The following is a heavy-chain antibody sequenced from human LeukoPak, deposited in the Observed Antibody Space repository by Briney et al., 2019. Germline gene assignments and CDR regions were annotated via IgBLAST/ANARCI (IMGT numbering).Heavy chain of an antibody. CDR1: GGSISSSSYY. CDR3: AWGYGMDV. V-gene: IGHV4-39*01. D-gene: IGHD3-16*01. Sequence: PSETLSLTCTVSGGSISSSSYYRRWIRQPPAKGLEWIGSIYYSGDTYYNPSLKSRVAISVDSSKNQFSLKVTSVTAADTAVYYCAWGYGMDVWGQGTTVTVSS. CDR2: IYYSGDT. J-gene: IGHJ6*02.